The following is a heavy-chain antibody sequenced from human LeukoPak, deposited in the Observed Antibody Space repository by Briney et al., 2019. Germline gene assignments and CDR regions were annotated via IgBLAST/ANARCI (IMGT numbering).Heavy chain of an antibody. CDR1: GGSISSYY. CDR3: ARALLDYDILTGYSH. CDR2: IYTSGST. D-gene: IGHD3-9*01. V-gene: IGHV4-4*07. Sequence: SETLSLTCTVSGGSISSYYWSWIRQPAGKGLEWIGRIYTSGSTNYNPSLKSRVTMSVDTSKNQFSLKLSSVTAADAAVYYCARALLDYDILTGYSHWGQGTLVTVSS. J-gene: IGHJ4*02.